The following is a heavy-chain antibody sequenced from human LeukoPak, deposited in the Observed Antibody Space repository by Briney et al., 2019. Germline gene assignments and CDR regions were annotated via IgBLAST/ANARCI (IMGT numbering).Heavy chain of an antibody. J-gene: IGHJ2*01. V-gene: IGHV4-34*01. CDR3: ARGSPANVLRYFDWGYWYFDL. Sequence: SETLSLTCAVYGGSFSGYYWSWIRQPPGKGLEWIGEINHSGSTNYNPSLKSRVTISVDTSKTQFSLKLSSVTAADTAVYYCARGSPANVLRYFDWGYWYFDLWGRGTLVTVSS. CDR2: INHSGST. D-gene: IGHD3-9*01. CDR1: GGSFSGYY.